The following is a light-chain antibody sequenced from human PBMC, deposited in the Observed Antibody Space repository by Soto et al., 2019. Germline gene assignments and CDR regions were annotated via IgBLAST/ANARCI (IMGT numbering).Light chain of an antibody. V-gene: IGLV2-14*01. CDR3: SSYTSSSTLRV. CDR2: DVS. CDR1: SSDVGGYNY. J-gene: IGLJ1*01. Sequence: QSALTQPASVSGSPGQSITISCTGTSSDVGGYNYVSRYQQHPGKAPKLMIYDVSNRPSGVSNRFSGSKSGNTASLTISGLQAEDEADYYCSSYTSSSTLRVFGTGTKLTVL.